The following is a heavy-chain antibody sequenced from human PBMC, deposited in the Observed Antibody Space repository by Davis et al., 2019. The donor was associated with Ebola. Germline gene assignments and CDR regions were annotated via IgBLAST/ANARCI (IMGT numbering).Heavy chain of an antibody. CDR1: GGSISSSSYY. V-gene: IGHV4-39*07. D-gene: IGHD3-10*01. Sequence: SETLSLTCTVSGGSISSSSYYWGWIRQPPGKGLEWIGSIYYSGSTYYNPSLKSRVTISVDTSKNQFSLKLSSVTAADTAVYYCARRDVTMVRGVIIEQDAFDIWGQGTMVTVSS. CDR2: IYYSGST. J-gene: IGHJ3*02. CDR3: ARRDVTMVRGVIIEQDAFDI.